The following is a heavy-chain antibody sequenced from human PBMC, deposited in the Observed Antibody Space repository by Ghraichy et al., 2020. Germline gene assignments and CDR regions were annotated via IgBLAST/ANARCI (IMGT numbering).Heavy chain of an antibody. D-gene: IGHD6-19*01. Sequence: SETRSLTCTVSGGSISSYYWSWIRQPPGKGLEWIGYIYYSGSTNYNPSLKSRVTISVDTSKNQFSLKLSSVTAADTAVYYCARDLGPLSDSSGWWNWFDPWGQGTLVTVSS. CDR2: IYYSGST. J-gene: IGHJ5*02. CDR3: ARDLGPLSDSSGWWNWFDP. V-gene: IGHV4-59*01. CDR1: GGSISSYY.